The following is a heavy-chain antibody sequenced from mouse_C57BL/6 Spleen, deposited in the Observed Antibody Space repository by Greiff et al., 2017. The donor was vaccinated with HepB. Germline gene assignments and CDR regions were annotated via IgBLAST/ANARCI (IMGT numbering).Heavy chain of an antibody. V-gene: IGHV1-54*01. Sequence: VQLQQSGAELVRPGTSVKVSCKASGYAFTNYLIEWVKQRPGQGLEWIGVINPGSGGTNYNEKFKGKATLTADKSSSTAYMQLSSLTSEDSAVYFCARRIGPYWYFVVWGTGTTVTVSS. D-gene: IGHD2-14*01. CDR3: ARRIGPYWYFVV. CDR2: INPGSGGT. J-gene: IGHJ1*03. CDR1: GYAFTNYL.